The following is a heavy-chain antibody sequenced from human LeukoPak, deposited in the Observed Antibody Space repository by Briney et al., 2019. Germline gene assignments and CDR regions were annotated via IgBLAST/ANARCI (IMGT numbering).Heavy chain of an antibody. Sequence: SETLSLTCTVSGGSISSSSYYWGWIRQPPGKGLEWIGSIYYSGSTYYNPSLKSRVTISVDTSKNQFSLKLSSVTAADTAVYYCARHRDIVVVPAAKRLNWFDPWGQGTLVTVYS. CDR2: IYYSGST. CDR1: GGSISSSSYY. CDR3: ARHRDIVVVPAAKRLNWFDP. D-gene: IGHD2-2*01. J-gene: IGHJ5*02. V-gene: IGHV4-39*01.